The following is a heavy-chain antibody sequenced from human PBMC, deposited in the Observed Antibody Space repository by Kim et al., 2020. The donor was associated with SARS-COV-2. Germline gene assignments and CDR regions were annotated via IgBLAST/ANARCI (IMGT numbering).Heavy chain of an antibody. CDR2: IYYSGST. V-gene: IGHV4-31*03. J-gene: IGHJ6*02. CDR3: ARDYSSSWYPVYYYGMDV. Sequence: SETLSLTCTVSGGSISSGGYYWSWIRQHPGKGLEWIGYIYYSGSTYYNPSLKSRVTISVDTSKNQLSLKLSSVTAADTAVYYCARDYSSSWYPVYYYGMDVWGQGTTVTVSS. CDR1: GGSISSGGYY. D-gene: IGHD6-13*01.